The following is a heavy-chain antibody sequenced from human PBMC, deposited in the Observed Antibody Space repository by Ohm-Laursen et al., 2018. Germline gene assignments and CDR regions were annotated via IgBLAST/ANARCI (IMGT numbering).Heavy chain of an antibody. D-gene: IGHD4-11*01. Sequence: SLRLSCAAPGFIFINYAMHWVRQAPGKGLEWVAVISNNGSDKYYADSVKGRITISRDNSKNTLYLQMNSLREEDTAVYYCAKDRDYKFDYWGQGTLVTVSS. V-gene: IGHV3-30*18. CDR1: GFIFINYA. CDR2: ISNNGSDK. CDR3: AKDRDYKFDY. J-gene: IGHJ4*02.